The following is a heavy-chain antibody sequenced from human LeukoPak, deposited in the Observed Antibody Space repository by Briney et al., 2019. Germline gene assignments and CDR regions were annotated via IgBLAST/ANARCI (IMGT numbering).Heavy chain of an antibody. CDR3: ARDIPSGFYTPDY. D-gene: IGHD5-12*01. J-gene: IGHJ4*02. CDR1: GFTFSDYW. V-gene: IGHV3-7*01. CDR2: IETDGDEK. Sequence: GGCLRLSCVASGFTFSDYWMSWVRQAPGLGLEWVANIETDGDEKNYVDSVKGRFTISRDNAKNSLYLQMNNLRDEDTALYYCARDIPSGFYTPDYWGQGTQVTVS.